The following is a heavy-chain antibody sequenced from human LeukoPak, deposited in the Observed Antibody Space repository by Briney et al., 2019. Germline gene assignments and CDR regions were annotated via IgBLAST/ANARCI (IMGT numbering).Heavy chain of an antibody. D-gene: IGHD3-10*01. CDR3: ARVNARWYYGSGSYYPNGGFDY. J-gene: IGHJ4*02. Sequence: SETLSLTCAVYGGSFSGYYWSWIRQPPGKGLEWIGEINHSGSTNYNPSLKSRVTISVDTSKNQFSLKLSSVTAADTAVYYCARVNARWYYGSGSYYPNGGFDYWGQGTLVTVSS. CDR2: INHSGST. CDR1: GGSFSGYY. V-gene: IGHV4-34*01.